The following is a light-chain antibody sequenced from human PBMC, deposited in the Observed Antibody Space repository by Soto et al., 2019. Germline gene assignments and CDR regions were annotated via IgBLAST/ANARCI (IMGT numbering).Light chain of an antibody. CDR1: QSVSIS. CDR2: GAS. V-gene: IGKV3-15*01. J-gene: IGKJ1*01. CDR3: QQYDNWPRT. Sequence: EIVMTQSPATLSVSPGERATLSCRASQSVSISLAWYQQKPGQAPRLLIYGASSRVTGIPARFSGSGSGTEFTRTISSLQSEDFAVYYCQQYDNWPRTFGQGTKVEIK.